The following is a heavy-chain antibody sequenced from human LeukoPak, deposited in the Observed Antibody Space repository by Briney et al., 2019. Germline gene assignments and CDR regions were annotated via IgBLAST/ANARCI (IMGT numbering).Heavy chain of an antibody. V-gene: IGHV7-4-1*01. D-gene: IGHD5-18*01. J-gene: IGHJ4*02. Sequence: ASVKVSCKASGYTFTSYAMNWVRQAPGQGLEWMGWINTNTGNPTYAQGFTGRFVFSLDTSVSTAYLQICSLKAEDTAVYYCARATQNSKVRGYSYGLGYWGQGTPVTVS. CDR1: GYTFTSYA. CDR3: ARATQNSKVRGYSYGLGY. CDR2: INTNTGNP.